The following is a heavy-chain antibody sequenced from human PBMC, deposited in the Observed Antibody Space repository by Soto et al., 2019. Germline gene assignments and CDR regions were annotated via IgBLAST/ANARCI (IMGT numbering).Heavy chain of an antibody. CDR1: GFTFTKSG. CDR2: IGGYDGNP. V-gene: IGHV1-18*01. Sequence: QVQLVQSGGEVKKPGASVKVSCKASGFTFTKSGISWVRQAPGQGLEWMGWIGGYDGNPNYAQNLQGRVTLTKDTSTYTVYMELRSLRYDDTAVYYCARDPGYRPDAFDIWGQGTMVIVSS. J-gene: IGHJ3*02. CDR3: ARDPGYRPDAFDI. D-gene: IGHD5-18*01.